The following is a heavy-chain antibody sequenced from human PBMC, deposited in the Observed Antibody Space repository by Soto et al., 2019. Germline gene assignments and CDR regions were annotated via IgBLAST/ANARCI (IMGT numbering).Heavy chain of an antibody. D-gene: IGHD3-16*01. V-gene: IGHV3-74*01. Sequence: GGSLRLSCAASGFTFCSYWMHWVRQAPGKGLEWVSRMNMDGNRISYVDSVKGRCTISRDNAKNTFYMEMNSARVEDTAVYYCVRGTMAPGLDHWGQGTLVTISS. CDR2: MNMDGNRI. CDR3: VRGTMAPGLDH. J-gene: IGHJ4*02. CDR1: GFTFCSYW.